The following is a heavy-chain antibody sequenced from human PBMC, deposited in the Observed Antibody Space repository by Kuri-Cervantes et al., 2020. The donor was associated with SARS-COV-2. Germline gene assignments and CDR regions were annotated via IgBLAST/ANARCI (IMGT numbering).Heavy chain of an antibody. CDR3: ARVRLYCSGGSCYFNY. CDR1: GFTFSSYS. Sequence: GESLMLYCAASGFTFSSYSMNWVRQAPGKGLEWVSSISSSSSYIYYADSVKGRFTISRDNAKNSLYLQTNSLRAEDTAVYYCARVRLYCSGGSCYFNYWGQGTLVTVSS. V-gene: IGHV3-21*01. J-gene: IGHJ4*02. D-gene: IGHD2-15*01. CDR2: ISSSSSYI.